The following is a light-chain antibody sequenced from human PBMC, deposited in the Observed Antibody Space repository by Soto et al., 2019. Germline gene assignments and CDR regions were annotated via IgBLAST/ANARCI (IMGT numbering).Light chain of an antibody. CDR1: QSLSSNS. CDR2: DAS. V-gene: IGKV3-20*01. J-gene: IGKJ1*01. CDR3: QQYGGSPRT. Sequence: EIVLTQFPDTLSLSPGERATLSCRASQSLSSNSLAWYQQKRGQAPRLLIHDASSRATGIPDRFSGSGSGTDFTLTISRLEPEDFAVYYCQQYGGSPRTLGQGTKVDIK.